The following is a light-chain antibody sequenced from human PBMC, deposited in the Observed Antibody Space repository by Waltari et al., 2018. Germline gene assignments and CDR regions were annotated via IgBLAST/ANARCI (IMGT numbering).Light chain of an antibody. CDR2: EVT. J-gene: IGLJ1*01. V-gene: IGLV2-11*01. Sequence: QAALTQPRSVSGSPGQSVTISCNGSSSDIGGYKYVSWYQHHPGTAPKLIIAEVTKRPSGFSGRFSGSNSGNTASLTISGLRSEDEADYYCCSYAGSHTFYIFGTGT. CDR1: SSDIGGYKY. CDR3: CSYAGSHTFYI.